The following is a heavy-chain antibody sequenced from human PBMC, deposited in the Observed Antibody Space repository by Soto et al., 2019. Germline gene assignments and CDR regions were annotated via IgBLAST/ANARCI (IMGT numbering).Heavy chain of an antibody. CDR3: ARGYNGRGIAYDRSGYYFLDY. CDR2: IYTSGST. D-gene: IGHD3-22*01. J-gene: IGHJ4*02. V-gene: IGHV4-4*07. CDR1: GGSISSYY. Sequence: PSETLSLTCTVSGGSISSYYWRWIRQPAGKGLEWIGRIYTSGSTNYNPSLKSRVTMSVDTSKNHFSLKLSSVTAADTAVYYCARGYNGRGIAYDRSGYYFLDYGGQGTLVTVSS.